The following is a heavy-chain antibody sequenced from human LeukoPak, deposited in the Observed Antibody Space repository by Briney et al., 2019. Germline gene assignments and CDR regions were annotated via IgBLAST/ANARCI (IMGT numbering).Heavy chain of an antibody. CDR3: ARGVIFEVVLDAFDI. Sequence: ASVTVSCKASGYTFISQGNSWVRQAPGQGLEWMGWISAYNGNTNYAQQLQGRVTMTTDTSTSTAYMELRSLRSDDTAVYYCARGVIFEVVLDAFDIWGQGTMVTVSS. CDR2: ISAYNGNT. D-gene: IGHD3-3*01. CDR1: GYTFISQG. J-gene: IGHJ3*02. V-gene: IGHV1-18*01.